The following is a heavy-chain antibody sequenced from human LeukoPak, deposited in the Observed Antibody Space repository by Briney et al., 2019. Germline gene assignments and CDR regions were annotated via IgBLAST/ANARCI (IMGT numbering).Heavy chain of an antibody. J-gene: IGHJ2*01. V-gene: IGHV3-23*01. CDR1: GFAFSSYG. D-gene: IGHD3-16*01. Sequence: GGSLRLSCAASGFAFSSYGMSWVRQAPGKGLEWVSSIRGSGATTFHADSVKGRFTISRDNSKNTLYLQMNGLRSEDTAVYYCAQGARADTFWYFDLWGRGTLVTVSS. CDR3: AQGARADTFWYFDL. CDR2: IRGSGATT.